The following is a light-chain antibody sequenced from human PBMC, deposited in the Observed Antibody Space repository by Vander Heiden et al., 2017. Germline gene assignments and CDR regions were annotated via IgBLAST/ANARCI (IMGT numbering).Light chain of an antibody. J-gene: IGKJ2*01. CDR1: QRVNY. V-gene: IGKV3-11*01. CDR2: GAS. Sequence: ESVLTQSPATLSLSPGERATLSCRASQRVNYIAWYQQKPGQAPRLLIYGASNRATGIPARFSGSGSGTDFTLTISSLEPEDSAIYYCQQCTNWPPEYTFGQGTKLEIK. CDR3: QQCTNWPPEYT.